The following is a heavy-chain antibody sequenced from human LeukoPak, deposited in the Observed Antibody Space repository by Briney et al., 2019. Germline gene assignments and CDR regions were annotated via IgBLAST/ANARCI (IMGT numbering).Heavy chain of an antibody. J-gene: IGHJ4*02. CDR3: ARDQGSSWYQDYFDY. D-gene: IGHD6-13*01. CDR2: ISSTSSYI. Sequence: GGSLRLSCAASGFTFSSYSMNWVRQPPGKGLEWVSSISSTSSYIYYADTVKGRLTISRDNDKNSLYLQMNSLRAEDTAVYYCARDQGSSWYQDYFDYWGQGTLVTVSS. V-gene: IGHV3-21*01. CDR1: GFTFSSYS.